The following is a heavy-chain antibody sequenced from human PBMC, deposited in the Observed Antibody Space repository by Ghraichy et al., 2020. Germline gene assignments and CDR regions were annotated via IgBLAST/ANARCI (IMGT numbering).Heavy chain of an antibody. Sequence: SETLSLTCTVSLGSVSVGSYFCSWIRQPPGKGLEWIGYIFTGGNSNYNPSLKSRVTISVDTSKNQFSRNLTSVTAADTAVYYCAGRGRRFDYWGQGTLVTVSS. J-gene: IGHJ4*02. V-gene: IGHV4-61*01. CDR1: LGSVSVGSYF. D-gene: IGHD3-10*01. CDR2: IFTGGNS. CDR3: AGRGRRFDY.